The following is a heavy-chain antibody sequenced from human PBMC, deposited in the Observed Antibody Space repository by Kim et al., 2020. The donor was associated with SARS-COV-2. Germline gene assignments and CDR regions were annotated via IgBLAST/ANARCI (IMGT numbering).Heavy chain of an antibody. V-gene: IGHV4-59*01. D-gene: IGHD1-26*01. Sequence: PTLKRRVTISVDTSKNQFSLKLSSVTAADTAVYYCARADLVGATNFDYWGQGTLVTVSS. J-gene: IGHJ4*02. CDR3: ARADLVGATNFDY.